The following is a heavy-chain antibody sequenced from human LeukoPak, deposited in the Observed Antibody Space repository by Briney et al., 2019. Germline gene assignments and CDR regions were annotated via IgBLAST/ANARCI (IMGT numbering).Heavy chain of an antibody. D-gene: IGHD6-13*01. J-gene: IGHJ3*02. CDR1: GGSINSYY. CDR2: IYYSGST. V-gene: IGHV4-59*01. CDR3: VREQLVLDGAFDI. Sequence: PSETLSLTCTVSGGSINSYYWSWIRQSPGKGLEWIGYIYYSGSTNYNPSLKSRVTISVDTSKNQFSLKLRSVTAADTAVYYCVREQLVLDGAFDIWGQGTMVTVSS.